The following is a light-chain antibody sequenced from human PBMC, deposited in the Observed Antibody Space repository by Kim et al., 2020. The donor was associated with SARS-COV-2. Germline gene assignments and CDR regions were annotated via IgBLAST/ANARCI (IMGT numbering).Light chain of an antibody. CDR1: KLGDKY. V-gene: IGLV3-1*01. CDR2: QDS. Sequence: SYELTQPPSVSVSPGQTASITCSGDKLGDKYACWYQQKPGQSPVLVIYQDSKRPSGIPERFSGSNSGYTATLTISGTQAMDEADYYCQAWDSSTDVVFGGGTQLTVL. CDR3: QAWDSSTDVV. J-gene: IGLJ2*01.